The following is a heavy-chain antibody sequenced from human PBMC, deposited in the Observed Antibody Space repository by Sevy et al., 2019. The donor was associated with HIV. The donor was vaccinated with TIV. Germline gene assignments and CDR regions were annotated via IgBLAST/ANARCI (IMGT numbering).Heavy chain of an antibody. CDR2: INHSGST. CDR1: GGSFSGYY. Sequence: SETLSLTCAVYGGSFSGYYWSWIHQPPGKGLEWIGEINHSGSTNYNPSLKSRVTISVDTSKIQFSLKLSSVTAADTAVYYCARGIAAAGDHDAFDIWGQWTMVTVSS. V-gene: IGHV4-34*01. CDR3: ARGIAAAGDHDAFDI. D-gene: IGHD6-13*01. J-gene: IGHJ3*02.